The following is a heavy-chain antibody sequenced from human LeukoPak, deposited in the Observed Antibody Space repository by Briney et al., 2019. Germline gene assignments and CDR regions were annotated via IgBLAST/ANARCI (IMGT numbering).Heavy chain of an antibody. Sequence: GGSLRLSCAASGFTFSSYAMHWVRQAPGKGLEWVAVMSYDGSNKYYADSVKGRFTISRDNSKNTLYLQMNSLRAEDTAVYYCARDHVVPIFGQGGGSNWFDPWGQGTLVTVSS. D-gene: IGHD3-3*01. V-gene: IGHV3-30*04. J-gene: IGHJ5*02. CDR1: GFTFSSYA. CDR3: ARDHVVPIFGQGGGSNWFDP. CDR2: MSYDGSNK.